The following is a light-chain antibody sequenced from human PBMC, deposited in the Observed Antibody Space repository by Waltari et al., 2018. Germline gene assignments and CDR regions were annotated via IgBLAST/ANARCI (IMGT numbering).Light chain of an antibody. Sequence: QSPLTQPASVSASPGQSTTISCTGTSSDIGNVNLVTWYQQHSGKVPKLIIYDVTQRPSGVSDRFSGSKSGNTASLTISGLQEDDEADYYCCSYAVSSTLVFGGGTKVTVL. CDR2: DVT. CDR3: CSYAVSSTLV. V-gene: IGLV2-23*02. CDR1: SSDIGNVNL. J-gene: IGLJ2*01.